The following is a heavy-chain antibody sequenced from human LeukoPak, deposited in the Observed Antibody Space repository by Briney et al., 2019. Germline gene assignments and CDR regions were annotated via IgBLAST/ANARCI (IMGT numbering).Heavy chain of an antibody. J-gene: IGHJ6*03. CDR2: INPTSGGT. D-gene: IGHD2-21*02. CDR3: ARGVTARGFYYYMDI. Sequence: ASVKVSCKVSGYTFTGYYIHWVRQAPGQGLEWMGWINPTSGGTNYAQKFQGRVTMTRDTSISTAYMELSRLRSDDTAVYSCARGVTARGFYYYMDIWGRGTTVTITS. V-gene: IGHV1-2*02. CDR1: GYTFTGYY.